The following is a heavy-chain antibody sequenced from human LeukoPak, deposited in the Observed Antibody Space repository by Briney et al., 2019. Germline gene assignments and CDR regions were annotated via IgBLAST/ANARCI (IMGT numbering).Heavy chain of an antibody. Sequence: GGSLRLSCAASGFTFSSYSMNWVRQAPGKGLEGVSSISSSSSYIYYADSVKGRFTISRDNAKNSLYLQMNSLRGEDTAVYYCARDSDSSSWIFGAFDIWGQGTMVTVSS. CDR2: ISSSSSYI. CDR1: GFTFSSYS. V-gene: IGHV3-21*01. D-gene: IGHD6-13*01. J-gene: IGHJ3*02. CDR3: ARDSDSSSWIFGAFDI.